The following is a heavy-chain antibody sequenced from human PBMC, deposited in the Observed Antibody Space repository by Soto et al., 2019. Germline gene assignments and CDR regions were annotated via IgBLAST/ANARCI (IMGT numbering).Heavy chain of an antibody. D-gene: IGHD6-6*01. CDR1: GFTLSTYS. Sequence: EVQLVESGGGLVKPGGSLRLSCAASGFTLSTYSMNWVRQAPGKGLEWVSSIDSSSSYIFYADSVKGRFTISRDNAKDSLYLQMDSLRVEDTAVYYCARHVGSSRFFDYRGQGTLVTVSS. J-gene: IGHJ4*02. V-gene: IGHV3-21*01. CDR2: IDSSSSYI. CDR3: ARHVGSSRFFDY.